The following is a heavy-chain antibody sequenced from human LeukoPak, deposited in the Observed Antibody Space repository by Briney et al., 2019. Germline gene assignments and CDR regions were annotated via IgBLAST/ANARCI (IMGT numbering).Heavy chain of an antibody. J-gene: IGHJ4*02. CDR2: IVVGSGNT. D-gene: IGHD3-9*01. CDR3: ALTDQYYDILTGYYTDY. Sequence: SVTVSCKASGFTFTSSAMQWVRQARGQRLKWIGWIVVGSGNTNYAQKFQERVTITRDMSTSTAYMELSSLRSEDTAVYYCALTDQYYDILTGYYTDYWGQGTLVTVSS. CDR1: GFTFTSSA. V-gene: IGHV1-58*02.